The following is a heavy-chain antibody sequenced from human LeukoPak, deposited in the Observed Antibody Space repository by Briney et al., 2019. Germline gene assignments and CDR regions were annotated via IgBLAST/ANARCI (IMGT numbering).Heavy chain of an antibody. CDR3: ARADVDTTIWYYFDY. J-gene: IGHJ4*02. V-gene: IGHV4-59*02. Sequence: SETLSLTCTVSGGSVSSFYWSWIRQPPGKGLEWIGYIYYSGSPNYNHSLKSRVTISIDTSKNQFSLKLSSVTPADTAVYYCARADVDTTIWYYFDYWGQGTLASVSS. CDR2: IYYSGSP. D-gene: IGHD5-18*01. CDR1: GGSVSSFY.